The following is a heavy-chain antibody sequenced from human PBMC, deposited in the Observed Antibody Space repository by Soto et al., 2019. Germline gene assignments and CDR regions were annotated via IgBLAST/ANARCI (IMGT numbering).Heavy chain of an antibody. Sequence: EVQLVESGGALVQPGGSLRLSCAASGFTFTSHWMHWVRQAPGKGLVWVSRLNSDGSSRYYGDSMKGRFTISRDNANNTVYLPMNSLRDEDTAVYYCARGLKNKYGMDVWGQGTTVTVSS. V-gene: IGHV3-74*01. CDR1: GFTFTSHW. CDR3: ARGLKNKYGMDV. D-gene: IGHD3-16*01. CDR2: LNSDGSSR. J-gene: IGHJ6*02.